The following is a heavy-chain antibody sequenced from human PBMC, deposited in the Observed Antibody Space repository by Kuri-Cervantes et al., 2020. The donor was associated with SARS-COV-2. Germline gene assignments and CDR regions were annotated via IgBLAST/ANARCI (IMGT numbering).Heavy chain of an antibody. D-gene: IGHD2-21*02. CDR2: INPNSGGT. V-gene: IGHV1-2*02. Sequence: ASVKVSCKASGYTFTGYYMHWVRQAPGQGLEWMGWINPNSGGTNYAQKFQGRVTITADESTSTAYMELSSLRSEDTAVYYCARGLVTASWDYWGQGTLVTVSS. CDR1: GYTFTGYY. CDR3: ARGLVTASWDY. J-gene: IGHJ4*02.